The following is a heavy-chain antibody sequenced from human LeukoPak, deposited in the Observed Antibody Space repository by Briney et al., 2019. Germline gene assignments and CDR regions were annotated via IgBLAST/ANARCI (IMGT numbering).Heavy chain of an antibody. CDR2: IIPIFGTA. CDR3: EVRGYSGYEYFDY. CDR1: GGIFSSYA. D-gene: IGHD5-12*01. V-gene: IGHV1-69*05. J-gene: IGHJ4*02. Sequence: SVKVSCKASGGIFSSYAISWVRQAPGQGLEWMGGIIPIFGTANYAQKFQGRVTITTDESTSTAYMELSSLRSEDTAVYYCEVRGYSGYEYFDYWGQGTLVTVSS.